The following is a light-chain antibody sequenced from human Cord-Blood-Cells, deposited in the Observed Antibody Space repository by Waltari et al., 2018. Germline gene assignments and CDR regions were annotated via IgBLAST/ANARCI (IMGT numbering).Light chain of an antibody. CDR3: QQSDSTPLT. CDR1: QSISSY. CDR2: AAS. V-gene: IGKV1-39*01. J-gene: IGKJ4*01. Sequence: DSQISPSASSLSASVGDRVTITCRASQSISSYLNWYQQKPGKAPKLLIYAASSLQSGVPSRFSGSGSGTEFTLTISRLQPEEFATYYCQQSDSTPLTLGGGTKVEMK.